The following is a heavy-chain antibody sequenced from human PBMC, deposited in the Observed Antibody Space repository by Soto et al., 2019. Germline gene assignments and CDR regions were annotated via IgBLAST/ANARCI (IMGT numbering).Heavy chain of an antibody. D-gene: IGHD6-19*01. J-gene: IGHJ4*02. Sequence: GESLKISCKGSGYSFTSYWIGWVRQMPGKGLEWMGIIYPGDSDTRYSPSFQGQVTISADKSISTAYLQWSSLKASDTAMYYCPRRLAVPGTASFDSWGQVTVIAVSS. CDR2: IYPGDSDT. CDR3: PRRLAVPGTASFDS. CDR1: GYSFTSYW. V-gene: IGHV5-51*01.